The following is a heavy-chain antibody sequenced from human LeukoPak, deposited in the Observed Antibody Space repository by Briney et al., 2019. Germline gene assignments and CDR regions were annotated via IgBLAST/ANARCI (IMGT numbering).Heavy chain of an antibody. CDR1: GGSISSYY. V-gene: IGHV4-59*01. CDR2: IYYSGST. CDR3: ARAATKGNXXDP. J-gene: IGHJ5*02. Sequence: SETLSLTCTVSGGSISSYYWSWIRQPPGKGLEWIGYIYYSGSTNYNPSLKSRVTISVDTSKNQFSLKLSSVTAADTAVYYCARAATKGNXXDPXXXGTXVTVSS. D-gene: IGHD1-1*01.